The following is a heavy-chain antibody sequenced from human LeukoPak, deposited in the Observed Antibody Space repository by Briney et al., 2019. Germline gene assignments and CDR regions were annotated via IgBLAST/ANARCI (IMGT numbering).Heavy chain of an antibody. CDR2: INHSGST. J-gene: IGHJ4*02. CDR3: ARINDYNDY. Sequence: PSETLSLTCAVYSGPFSAYYWSWIRQPPGKGLEWIGEINHSGSTNYSPSLKSRVTISVDTSKNRFSLKLSSVTAADTAVYYCARINDYNDYWGQGTVVTVSS. CDR1: SGPFSAYY. D-gene: IGHD2-8*01. V-gene: IGHV4-34*01.